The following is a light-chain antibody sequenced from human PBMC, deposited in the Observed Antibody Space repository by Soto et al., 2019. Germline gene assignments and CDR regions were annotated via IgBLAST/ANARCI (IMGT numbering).Light chain of an antibody. J-gene: IGKJ2*01. V-gene: IGKV3-20*01. CDR2: GAS. CDR3: HYYVNSHAMSS. Sequence: EIVLTQSPGTLSLSPGDRATLSCRASQSVSNDYLAWYQQKPGQAPRLLIYGASSRSTDIPDRFSVSGSGTEFTLTFGSLESEDFAVFYCHYYVNSHAMSSFGKSTNLVI. CDR1: QSVSNDY.